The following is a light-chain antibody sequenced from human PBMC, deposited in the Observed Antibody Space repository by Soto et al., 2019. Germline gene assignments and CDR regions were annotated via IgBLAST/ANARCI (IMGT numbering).Light chain of an antibody. Sequence: DIQMTQSPSTLSGSVGDRVTITCRASQTISSWLAWYQQKPGKAPKLLIYKASTLKSGVPSRFSGSGSGTEFTLTISSLQPDDFATYYCQQYNSWPLTLGGGTKVDIK. J-gene: IGKJ4*01. V-gene: IGKV1-5*03. CDR2: KAS. CDR3: QQYNSWPLT. CDR1: QTISSW.